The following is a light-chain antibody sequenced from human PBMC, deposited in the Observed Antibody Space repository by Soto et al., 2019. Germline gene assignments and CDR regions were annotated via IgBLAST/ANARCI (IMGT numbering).Light chain of an antibody. Sequence: DIQMTQSPSSLFASVGDRVTITCQATQDINIYLNWYQQKPGKAPNLLIYDASSLEIGVPSRFSGSGSGTHLTFTISSLQTEDIGTYYCQQYDILPITFGRGTRLEIK. CDR2: DAS. V-gene: IGKV1-33*01. CDR1: QDINIY. CDR3: QQYDILPIT. J-gene: IGKJ5*01.